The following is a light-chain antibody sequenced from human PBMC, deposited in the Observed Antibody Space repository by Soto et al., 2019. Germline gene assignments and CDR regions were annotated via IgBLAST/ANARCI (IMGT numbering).Light chain of an antibody. CDR2: DVS. V-gene: IGLV2-14*01. CDR1: SSGVGGYNY. J-gene: IGLJ1*01. CDR3: SSYSSSSTLYV. Sequence: QSALTQPASASGSPGQSITISCTGTSSGVGGYNYVSWYQQHPGKAPKLMIYDVSNRPAGVSHRFYGSKCGNTASLTISGLQAEDEADYYCSSYSSSSTLYVFGTGTKVTVL.